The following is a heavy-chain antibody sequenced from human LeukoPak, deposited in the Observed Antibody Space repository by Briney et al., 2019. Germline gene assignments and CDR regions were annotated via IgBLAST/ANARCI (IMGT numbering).Heavy chain of an antibody. CDR2: MNPNSGNT. Sequence: ASVKVSCKASGYTFTSYDINWVRQATGQGLEWMGWMNPNSGNTGYAQKFQGRVIMTRNTSISTAYMELSSLRSEDTAVYYCARGGGYVNWFDPWGQGTLVTVSS. V-gene: IGHV1-8*01. CDR3: ARGGGYVNWFDP. J-gene: IGHJ5*02. D-gene: IGHD3-16*01. CDR1: GYTFTSYD.